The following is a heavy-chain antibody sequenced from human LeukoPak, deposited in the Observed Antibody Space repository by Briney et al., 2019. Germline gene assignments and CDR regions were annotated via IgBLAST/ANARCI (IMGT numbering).Heavy chain of an antibody. D-gene: IGHD5-12*01. CDR3: AKDGVATIMGGYFDY. CDR1: DFTFSGYG. CDR2: ISCDGSNK. Sequence: GGPLRFSCPASDFTFSGYGWNWFRQAQGKGLKWLAVISCDGSNKYYADSVKGRFTISRDNSKNTPYLQMNSLRAEDTAVYYCAKDGVATIMGGYFDYWGQGTLVTVSS. J-gene: IGHJ4*02. V-gene: IGHV3-30*18.